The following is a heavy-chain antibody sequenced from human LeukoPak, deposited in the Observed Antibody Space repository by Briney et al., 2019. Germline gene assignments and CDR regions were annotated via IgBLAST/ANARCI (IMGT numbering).Heavy chain of an antibody. V-gene: IGHV1-69*05. CDR1: GGTFSSYA. CDR2: IIPIFGTA. CDR3: AIKLGYCSSTSCSPGAFDI. Sequence: ASVKVSCKASGGTFSSYAISWVRQAPGQGLEWMGGIIPIFGTANYAQKFQGRVTITTDESTSTAYMELSSLRSEDTAVYYCAIKLGYCSSTSCSPGAFDIWGQGTMVTVSS. D-gene: IGHD2-2*01. J-gene: IGHJ3*02.